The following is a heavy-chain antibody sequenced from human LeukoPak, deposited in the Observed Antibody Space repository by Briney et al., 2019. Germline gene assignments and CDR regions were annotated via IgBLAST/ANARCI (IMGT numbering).Heavy chain of an antibody. Sequence: PGGSLRLSCAASGFTFSSHAMSWVRQAPGKGLEWVSAILGSGSSTYYADSVKGRFTISRDNSKNTLYLQTNSLRAEDTAVYYCAKANYDYGDPVGWFDPWGQGTLVTVSS. J-gene: IGHJ5*02. CDR1: GFTFSSHA. CDR2: ILGSGSST. CDR3: AKANYDYGDPVGWFDP. V-gene: IGHV3-23*01. D-gene: IGHD4-17*01.